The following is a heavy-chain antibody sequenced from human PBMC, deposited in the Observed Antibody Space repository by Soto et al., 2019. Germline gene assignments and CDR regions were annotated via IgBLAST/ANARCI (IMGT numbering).Heavy chain of an antibody. CDR2: ISSESETI. CDR1: GFTFSAHT. D-gene: IGHD3-16*01. CDR3: ADRKGGGE. V-gene: IGHV3-48*01. J-gene: IGHJ4*02. Sequence: EVQLVESGGGLVQPGGSLRLSCAASGFTFSAHTMNWVRQAPGKGLEWISYISSESETIYYADSVKGRFTISRDNAKNSLFLQMKSLRAEDTAVYYWADRKGGGEWGQGTLVTVSS.